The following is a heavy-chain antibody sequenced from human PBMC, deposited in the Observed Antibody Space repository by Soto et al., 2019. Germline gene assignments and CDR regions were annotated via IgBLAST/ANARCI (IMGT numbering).Heavy chain of an antibody. CDR3: AKGGWLQLVHYYYGMDV. J-gene: IGHJ6*02. CDR1: GFTFSSYA. V-gene: IGHV3-23*01. CDR2: ISGSGGST. Sequence: GGSLSLSCAASGFTFSSYAMSWVRQAPGKGLEWVSAISGSGGSTYYADSVKGRFTISRDNSKNTLYLQMNSLRAEDTAVYYCAKGGWLQLVHYYYGMDVWGQGTTVTVSS. D-gene: IGHD5-12*01.